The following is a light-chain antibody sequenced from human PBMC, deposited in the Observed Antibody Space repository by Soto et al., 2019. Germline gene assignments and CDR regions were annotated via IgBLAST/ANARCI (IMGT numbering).Light chain of an antibody. V-gene: IGKV3-20*01. CDR1: QSVSSN. CDR3: QQYGSSSWT. J-gene: IGKJ1*01. CDR2: GAS. Sequence: EIVMTQSPATLSVSPGERATLSCRASQSVSSNLAWFQQNPGQAPRLLIYGASSRATGIPDRFSGSGSGTDFTLTISRLEAEDFAVYYCQQYGSSSWTFGQGTKLDIK.